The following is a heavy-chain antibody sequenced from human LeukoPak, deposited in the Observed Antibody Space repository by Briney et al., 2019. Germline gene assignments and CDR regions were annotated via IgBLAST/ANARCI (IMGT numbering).Heavy chain of an antibody. D-gene: IGHD6-19*01. V-gene: IGHV3-48*03. CDR3: ARVSRSGWWDDY. Sequence: PGGSLRLSCAASGFTFSDYEMNWVRQAPGKGLEWVSYISGSVSDSVSTIYYADSVKGRFTISRDNAKNSLYLQMNSLRAEDTAVYYCARVSRSGWWDDYWGQGTLVTVSS. CDR2: ISGSVSDSVSTI. CDR1: GFTFSDYE. J-gene: IGHJ4*02.